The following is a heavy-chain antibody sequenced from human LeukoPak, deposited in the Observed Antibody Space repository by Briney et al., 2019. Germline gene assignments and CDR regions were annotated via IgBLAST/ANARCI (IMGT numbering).Heavy chain of an antibody. D-gene: IGHD5-18*01. Sequence: GASVKVSCKASGGTFSSYAINGVRQATGQGLEWMGWMNPNSGNTGYAQKFQGRVTMTRNTSISTAYMELSSLRSEDTAVYYCARGIRGYSYGAPGYWGQGTLVTVSS. J-gene: IGHJ4*02. V-gene: IGHV1-8*02. CDR1: GGTFSSYA. CDR3: ARGIRGYSYGAPGY. CDR2: MNPNSGNT.